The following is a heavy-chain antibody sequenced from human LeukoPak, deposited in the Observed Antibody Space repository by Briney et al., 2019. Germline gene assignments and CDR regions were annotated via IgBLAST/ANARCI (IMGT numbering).Heavy chain of an antibody. D-gene: IGHD6-13*01. CDR2: ISYDGSNK. J-gene: IGHJ5*02. CDR3: ARDSSSWYLGNNWFDP. CDR1: GFTFSSYA. Sequence: PGGSLRLSCAASGFTFSSYAMHWVRQAPGKGLEWVAVISYDGSNKYYADSVKGRFTISRDNSKNTLYLQMNSLRAEDTAVYYCARDSSSWYLGNNWFDPWGQGTLVTVSS. V-gene: IGHV3-30-3*01.